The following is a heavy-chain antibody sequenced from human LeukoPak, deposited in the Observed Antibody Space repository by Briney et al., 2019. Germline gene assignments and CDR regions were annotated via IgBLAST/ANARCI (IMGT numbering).Heavy chain of an antibody. D-gene: IGHD2-15*01. Sequence: GGSLRLSCVASGITFRNYWMSWVRQAPGKGLEWVANINQDSSEKYYVDSVKGRFTISRDNAKNSLYLQLNTLRPEDTAVYYCVQGWRDNWGQGTLVTVSS. V-gene: IGHV3-7*01. CDR2: INQDSSEK. CDR3: VQGWRDN. CDR1: GITFRNYW. J-gene: IGHJ4*02.